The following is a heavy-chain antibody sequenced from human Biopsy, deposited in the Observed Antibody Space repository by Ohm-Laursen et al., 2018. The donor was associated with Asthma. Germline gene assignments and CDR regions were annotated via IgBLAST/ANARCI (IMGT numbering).Heavy chain of an antibody. Sequence: ASVKVSCKASGYTFINNDINWVRQAAGQGLEWMGWMNPNSGNTGYAQKFHGRVTMTRDTSINTAYMELRSLRSDDTAVYYCAREAYDILTGYYGGGGMDVWGQGTTVTVSS. CDR3: AREAYDILTGYYGGGGMDV. CDR1: GYTFINND. D-gene: IGHD3-9*01. CDR2: MNPNSGNT. J-gene: IGHJ6*02. V-gene: IGHV1-8*01.